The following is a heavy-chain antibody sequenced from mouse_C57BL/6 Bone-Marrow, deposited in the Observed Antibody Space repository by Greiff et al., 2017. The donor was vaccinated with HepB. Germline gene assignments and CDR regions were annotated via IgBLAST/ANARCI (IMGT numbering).Heavy chain of an antibody. J-gene: IGHJ3*01. CDR2: IDPENGDT. V-gene: IGHV14-4*01. CDR3: TTEDYDYFAY. D-gene: IGHD2-4*01. CDR1: GFNIKDDY. Sequence: VQLQQSAAELVRPGASVKLSCTASGFNIKDDYMHWVKQRPEQGLEWIGWIDPENGDTEYASKFQGKATITADTSSNTAYLQLSSLTSEDTAVYYCTTEDYDYFAYWGQGTLVTVSA.